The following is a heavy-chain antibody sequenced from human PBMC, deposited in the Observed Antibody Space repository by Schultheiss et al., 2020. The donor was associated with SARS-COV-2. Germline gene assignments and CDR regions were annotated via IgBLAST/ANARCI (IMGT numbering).Heavy chain of an antibody. V-gene: IGHV3-30*18. CDR1: GFTFSSYG. CDR3: AKERKDYYDSSGYSLGLFDY. D-gene: IGHD3-22*01. J-gene: IGHJ4*02. CDR2: ISYDGSNK. Sequence: GESLKISCAASGFTFSSYGMHWVRQAPGKGLEWVAVISYDGSNKYYADSVKGRFTISRDNSKNTLYLQMNSLRAEDTAVYYCAKERKDYYDSSGYSLGLFDYWGQGTLVTVSS.